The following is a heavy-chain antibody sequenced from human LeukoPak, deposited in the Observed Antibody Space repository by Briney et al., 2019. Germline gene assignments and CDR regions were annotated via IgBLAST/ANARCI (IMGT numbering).Heavy chain of an antibody. CDR2: INHSGST. CDR3: ARGNGDPHFDY. D-gene: IGHD4-17*01. J-gene: IGHJ4*02. CDR1: GGSFSGYY. V-gene: IGHV4-34*01. Sequence: SETLSLTCAVYGGSFSGYYWSWIRQPPGKGLEWIGEINHSGSTNYNPSLKSRVTISVDTSKNQFSLKLSSVTATDTAVYYCARGNGDPHFDYWGQGTLVTVSS.